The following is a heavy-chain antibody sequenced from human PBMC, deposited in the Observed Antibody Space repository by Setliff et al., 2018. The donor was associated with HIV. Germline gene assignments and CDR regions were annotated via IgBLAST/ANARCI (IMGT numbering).Heavy chain of an antibody. J-gene: IGHJ6*03. Sequence: SVKVSCKASGDTFSSYAISWVRQAPGQGLEWMGGIIPIFGTANYAQKFQDRVTITADESTSTAYMELSSLRSEDTAVYYCTRGPPPQWPLYYYYMDVWGKGTTVTVSS. CDR2: IIPIFGTA. CDR3: TRGPPPQWPLYYYYMDV. CDR1: GDTFSSYA. D-gene: IGHD6-19*01. V-gene: IGHV1-69*13.